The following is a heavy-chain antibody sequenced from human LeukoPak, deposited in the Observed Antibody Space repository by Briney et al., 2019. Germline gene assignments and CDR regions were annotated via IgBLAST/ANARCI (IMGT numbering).Heavy chain of an antibody. V-gene: IGHV3-23*01. Sequence: RGSLRLSCAASGFTFSSYAMSWVRQAPGKGLEWVSAISGSGGSTYYADSVKGRFTISRDNSKNTLYLQMNSLRAEDTAVYYCAKDSVSWFRYYFDYWGQGTLVTVSS. CDR2: ISGSGGST. D-gene: IGHD6-13*01. CDR1: GFTFSSYA. CDR3: AKDSVSWFRYYFDY. J-gene: IGHJ4*02.